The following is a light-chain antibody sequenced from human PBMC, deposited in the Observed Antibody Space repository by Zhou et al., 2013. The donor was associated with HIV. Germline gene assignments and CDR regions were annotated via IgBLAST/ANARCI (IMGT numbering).Light chain of an antibody. Sequence: EVVLTQSPATLSLSPGERATLSCRASQSVSSFLAWYQQKPGQAPRLLMYGASNRAAGIPDRFSGSGSGTDFTLTISRLEPEDFAVYYCQQYGNSPRTFGQGTKLEIK. J-gene: IGKJ2*02. CDR2: GAS. CDR1: QSVSSF. V-gene: IGKV3-20*01. CDR3: QQYGNSPRT.